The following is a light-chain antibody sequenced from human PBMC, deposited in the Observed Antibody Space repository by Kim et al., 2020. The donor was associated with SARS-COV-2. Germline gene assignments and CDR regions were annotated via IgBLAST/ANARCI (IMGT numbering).Light chain of an antibody. Sequence: WYPEETSTPSRGTSQNTGTDYLAWYQQKPGQAPRLLIYSASRRATGIPDRFGGSGSETDFPLTISRLEPDDFAVYYRQQFGGSVTFGGGTKVDIK. V-gene: IGKV3-20*01. CDR1: QNTGTDY. J-gene: IGKJ4*01. CDR3: QQFGGSVT. CDR2: SAS.